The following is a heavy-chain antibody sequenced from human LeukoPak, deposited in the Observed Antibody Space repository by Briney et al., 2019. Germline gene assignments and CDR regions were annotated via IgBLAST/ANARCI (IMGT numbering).Heavy chain of an antibody. V-gene: IGHV3-7*01. CDR2: FKQDVSEK. CDR3: ARDGLPVALDY. Sequence: GGSLRLSCAASGFTFSSYWMSWVRQAPGKGLEWVANFKQDVSEKYYVDSVRGRFAISRDNGKNSLYLQMNSLRAEDTAVYFCARDGLPVALDYWGQGTLVTVSS. D-gene: IGHD5-12*01. CDR1: GFTFSSYW. J-gene: IGHJ4*02.